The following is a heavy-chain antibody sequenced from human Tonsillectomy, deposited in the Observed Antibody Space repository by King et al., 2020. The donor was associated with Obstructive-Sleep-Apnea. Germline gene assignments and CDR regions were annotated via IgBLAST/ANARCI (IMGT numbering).Heavy chain of an antibody. J-gene: IGHJ4*02. CDR2: ISWNGGTT. Sequence: VQLVESGGVVVQTGGSLRLSCAASGFTFDDYAMHWVRQAPGKGLEWVSLISWNGGTTYYADSVKGRFTISRDNTKNSLYLQMNSLRAEDTAFYYCTKTSGYGWGWVDYWGQGTLVTVSS. CDR1: GFTFDDYA. D-gene: IGHD3-3*01. V-gene: IGHV3-43D*03. CDR3: TKTSGYGWGWVDY.